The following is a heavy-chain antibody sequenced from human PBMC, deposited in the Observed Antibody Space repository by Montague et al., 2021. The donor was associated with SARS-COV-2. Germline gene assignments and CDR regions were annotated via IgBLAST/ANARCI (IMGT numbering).Heavy chain of an antibody. CDR1: GFTFSGSP. D-gene: IGHD3-9*01. CDR3: AKVGDIMAGFSLVNLDH. J-gene: IGHJ4*02. V-gene: IGHV3-23*03. Sequence: SLRLSCAASGFTFSGSPMSWVRQAPGEGLEWVSVIHSAGRRSYYGHSVEGRFTISRDNPKNTVYLQMNNLRAEDTAVYYCAKVGDIMAGFSLVNLDHWGQGILVIVSS. CDR2: IHSAGRRS.